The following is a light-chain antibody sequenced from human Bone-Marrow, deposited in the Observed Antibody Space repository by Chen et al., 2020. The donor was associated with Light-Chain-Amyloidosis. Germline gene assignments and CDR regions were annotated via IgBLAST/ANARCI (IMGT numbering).Light chain of an antibody. Sequence: EIVLTQSPGTLSLSPGESATLSCRASQSVSSSSLAWYQQKPGQAPSLLVHGASSRATGVPDRFSGSGSGTDFTLTISRLEPEDFAMYYCQQYGSSPFTFGPGTKVDIK. CDR1: QSVSSSS. CDR3: QQYGSSPFT. J-gene: IGKJ3*01. CDR2: GAS. V-gene: IGKV3-20*01.